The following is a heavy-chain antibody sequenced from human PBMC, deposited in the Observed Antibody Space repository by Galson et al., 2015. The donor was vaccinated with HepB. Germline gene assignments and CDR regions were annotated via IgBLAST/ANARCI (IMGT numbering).Heavy chain of an antibody. J-gene: IGHJ4*02. V-gene: IGHV2-5*02. Sequence: PSRGKTTPTPPLACPFSGVSPSTSGVGGGWVRQPPGKALEWVGPLFWDGDKRYSPSLKSRLTITKDTSKNQVVLTMTNMDPVDTATYYCAHNDIAVAASYYFDYWGQGTLVTVSS. CDR2: LFWDGDK. CDR1: GVSPSTSGVG. D-gene: IGHD6-19*01. CDR3: AHNDIAVAASYYFDY.